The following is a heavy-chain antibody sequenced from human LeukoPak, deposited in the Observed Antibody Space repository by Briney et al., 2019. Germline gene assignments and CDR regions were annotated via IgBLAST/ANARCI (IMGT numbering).Heavy chain of an antibody. J-gene: IGHJ6*03. V-gene: IGHV3-23*01. CDR2: ISGSGGST. D-gene: IGHD2-2*01. CDR3: AKDSHIVVVPAAMPHYYYYMDV. CDR1: GFTFSSYA. Sequence: PGGSLRLSCAASGFTFSSYAMSWVRQAPGKGLEWVSAISGSGGSTYYAGSVKGRFTISRDNSKNTLYLQMNSLRAEDTAVYYCAKDSHIVVVPAAMPHYYYYMDVWGKGTTVTVSS.